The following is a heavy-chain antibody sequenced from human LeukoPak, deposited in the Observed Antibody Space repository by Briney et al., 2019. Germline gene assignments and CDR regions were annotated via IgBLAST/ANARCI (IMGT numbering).Heavy chain of an antibody. V-gene: IGHV3-30*03. CDR1: GFTFSAYG. CDR2: VSYDGSNK. J-gene: IGHJ1*01. CDR3: APAADGYNPAYFQH. D-gene: IGHD5-24*01. Sequence: GGSLSLSCAASGFTFSAYGMHWVRQAPGKGLEWVAIVSYDGSNKYYADSVKGRFTISRDNSKNTLYLQMNSLRSEDTAVYYCAPAADGYNPAYFQHWGQGTLVTVSS.